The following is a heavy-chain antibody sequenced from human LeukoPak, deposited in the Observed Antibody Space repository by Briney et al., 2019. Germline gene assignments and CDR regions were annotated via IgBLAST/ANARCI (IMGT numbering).Heavy chain of an antibody. D-gene: IGHD2-2*01. Sequence: SETLSLTCTVSGGSISSYYWSWIRQPPGNGLEWIGCIYYSGITNYNPSLKSRVTMSVDTSKNQFSLNLSSVTAADTAVYYCARDSRYCNSISCYGRPGYYGLDVWGQGTTVTVSS. V-gene: IGHV4-59*01. J-gene: IGHJ6*02. CDR3: ARDSRYCNSISCYGRPGYYGLDV. CDR1: GGSISSYY. CDR2: IYYSGIT.